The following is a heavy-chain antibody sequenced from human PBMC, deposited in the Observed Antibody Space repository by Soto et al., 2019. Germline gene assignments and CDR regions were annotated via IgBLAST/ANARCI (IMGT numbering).Heavy chain of an antibody. CDR3: ATLWGQD. CDR1: GGSISSNSYY. J-gene: IGHJ4*02. V-gene: IGHV4-39*01. CDR2: IYYSGST. Sequence: PSETLSLTCTVSGGSISSNSYYWGWIRQPPGKGLEWIGRIYYSGSTYYNPSLKNRVTISVDTSKNQFSLKLSSVTAADTAVYYCATLWGQDWGQGTLDTVSS. D-gene: IGHD3-10*01.